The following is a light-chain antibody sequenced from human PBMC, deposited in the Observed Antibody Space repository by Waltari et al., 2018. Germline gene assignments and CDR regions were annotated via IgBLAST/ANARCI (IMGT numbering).Light chain of an antibody. V-gene: IGLV2-11*01. Sequence: QSVLTQPASVYGSPGQSITISCTGTSSDVGSYNFVSWYQQHPDKAPKLMIYDVTKRPSGVPDRFSGSKSGNTASLTISGLQAEDEADYYCCSYAGRYTFDVVFGGGTKLTVL. CDR2: DVT. CDR3: CSYAGRYTFDVV. J-gene: IGLJ2*01. CDR1: SSDVGSYNF.